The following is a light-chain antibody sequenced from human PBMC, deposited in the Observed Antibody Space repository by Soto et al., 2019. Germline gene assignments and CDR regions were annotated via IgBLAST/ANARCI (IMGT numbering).Light chain of an antibody. J-gene: IGLJ2*01. CDR3: SSYTGSSIVV. CDR1: SSDVGGYNY. Sequence: QSALTQPASVSGSPGQSITISCTGTSSDVGGYNYVSWYQQHPGKAPKLMIYDVSNRASGVSNRFPGSKSGNTASLTISGLQAEDEADYYCSSYTGSSIVVFGGGTKLTVL. V-gene: IGLV2-14*01. CDR2: DVS.